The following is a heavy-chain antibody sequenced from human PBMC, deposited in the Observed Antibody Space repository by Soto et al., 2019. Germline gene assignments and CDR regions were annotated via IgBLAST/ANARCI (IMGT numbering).Heavy chain of an antibody. CDR2: ISGSGDRT. CDR3: AKATFPGGSCYSGDCMYYYYGMDG. Sequence: PGGSLRLSCAASGFTFSSYDMTWVRQAPGKGLEWVSLISGSGDRTYYADSVKGRFTISRDNSMNTLYLQMNNLRAEDTAVYYCAKATFPGGSCYSGDCMYYYYGMDGWGQGTTVTVSS. D-gene: IGHD2-15*01. CDR1: GFTFSSYD. V-gene: IGHV3-23*01. J-gene: IGHJ6*02.